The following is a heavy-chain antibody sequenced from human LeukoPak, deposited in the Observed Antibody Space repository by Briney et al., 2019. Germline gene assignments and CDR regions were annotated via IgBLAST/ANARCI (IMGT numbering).Heavy chain of an antibody. CDR3: ARDLPGQYSSSGARPFRH. Sequence: GASVKVSCKASGYTFTAYFVHWVRQAPGQGLEWMGFINPNTGGTNYAQKFQGRVTMTRDTSISTAYMELSRLKSDDTAVYYCARDLPGQYSSSGARPFRHWGQGALVTASS. CDR2: INPNTGGT. J-gene: IGHJ1*01. V-gene: IGHV1-2*02. CDR1: GYTFTAYF. D-gene: IGHD3-10*01.